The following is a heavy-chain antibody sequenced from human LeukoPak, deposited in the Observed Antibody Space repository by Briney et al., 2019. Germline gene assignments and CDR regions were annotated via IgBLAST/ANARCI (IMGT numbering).Heavy chain of an antibody. Sequence: SETLSLTCTISGGSISSYYWTWIRQPPGKGLEWIGYIYYSGGTNYNPSLKSRLTISLDTSKNQFSLKVNSVTTADTAVYYCARAAVAGDFFDYWGQGTLVTVSS. J-gene: IGHJ4*02. CDR1: GGSISSYY. D-gene: IGHD6-19*01. CDR2: IYYSGGT. CDR3: ARAAVAGDFFDY. V-gene: IGHV4-59*01.